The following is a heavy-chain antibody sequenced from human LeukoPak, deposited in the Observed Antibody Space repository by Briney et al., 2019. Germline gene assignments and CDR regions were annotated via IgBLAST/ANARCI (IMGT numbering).Heavy chain of an antibody. Sequence: SETLSLTCAVYGGSFSGYYWSWIRQPPGKGLEWMGEINHSGSTNYNPSLKSRVTISVDTSKNQFSLKLSSVTAADTAVYYCARSILPDYWGQGTLVTVSS. CDR3: ARSILPDY. CDR2: INHSGST. CDR1: GGSFSGYY. J-gene: IGHJ4*02. V-gene: IGHV4-34*01.